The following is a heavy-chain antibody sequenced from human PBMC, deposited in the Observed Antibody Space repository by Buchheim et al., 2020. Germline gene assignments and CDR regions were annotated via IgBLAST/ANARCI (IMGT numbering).Heavy chain of an antibody. CDR1: GSTFSSYW. Sequence: EVYLVESGGGLVQPGGSLRLSCAASGSTFSSYWMHWVRQDPGKGLVWVSGLNGDGSSTIYADSVKGRFTISRDNRKNTLYLQMNSLRVEDTALYYCARGGPPFALDIWGQGT. V-gene: IGHV3-74*01. CDR2: LNGDGSST. CDR3: ARGGPPFALDI. J-gene: IGHJ3*02. D-gene: IGHD2/OR15-2a*01.